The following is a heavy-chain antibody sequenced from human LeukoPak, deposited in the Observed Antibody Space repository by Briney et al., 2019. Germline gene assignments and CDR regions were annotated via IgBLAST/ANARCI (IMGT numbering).Heavy chain of an antibody. J-gene: IGHJ3*02. D-gene: IGHD3-22*01. CDR1: GGSISSSSYY. Sequence: PSETLSLTCTVSGGSISSSSYYWGWIRQPPGKGLEWIGEINHGGSTNYNPSLKSRVTISVDTSKNQFSLKLSSVTAADTAVYYCARGGQAITMIVVVITSGLLGRSSGHAFDIWGQGTMVTVSS. CDR2: INHGGST. CDR3: ARGGQAITMIVVVITSGLLGRSSGHAFDI. V-gene: IGHV4-39*07.